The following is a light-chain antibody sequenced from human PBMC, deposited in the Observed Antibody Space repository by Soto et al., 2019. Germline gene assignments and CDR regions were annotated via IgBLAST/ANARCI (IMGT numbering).Light chain of an antibody. V-gene: IGLV4-69*01. Sequence: QRVLTQSPSASASLGASVKLTCTLSSVGSSYAIAWHQQQPEKGPRYLMKLSSDGSHSKGDGIPDRFSGSSSGAERYLTISSLQSEDEADYYCQTWDTGARVVFGGGTKVTVL. CDR1: SVGSSYA. J-gene: IGLJ2*01. CDR2: LSSDGSH. CDR3: QTWDTGARVV.